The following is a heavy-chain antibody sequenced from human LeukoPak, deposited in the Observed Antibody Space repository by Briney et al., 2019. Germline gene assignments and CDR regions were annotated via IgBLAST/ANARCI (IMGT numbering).Heavy chain of an antibody. V-gene: IGHV1-18*01. CDR1: GYTFTSYG. J-gene: IGHJ5*02. Sequence: ASVKVSCKASGYTFTSYGISWVRQAPGQGLEWMGWISAYNGNTNYAQKLQGRVTMTTDTSTSTAYMELRSLRSDDTAVYYCARAHTIFGAVTRFDPWGQGTLVTVSS. CDR2: ISAYNGNT. D-gene: IGHD3-3*01. CDR3: ARAHTIFGAVTRFDP.